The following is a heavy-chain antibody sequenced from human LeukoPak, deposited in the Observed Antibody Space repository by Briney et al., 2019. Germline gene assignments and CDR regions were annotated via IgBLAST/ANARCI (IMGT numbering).Heavy chain of an antibody. J-gene: IGHJ3*02. CDR2: ISAYNGNT. Sequence: ASVKVSCKASGYTFTSYGISWVRQAPGQGLEWMGWISAYNGNTNYAQKLQGRVTMTTDTSTSTAYMELRSLRSDDTALYYCARESSTYYYDSSGYYSTGAFDIWGQGTMVTVPS. CDR3: ARESSTYYYDSSGYYSTGAFDI. D-gene: IGHD3-22*01. V-gene: IGHV1-18*01. CDR1: GYTFTSYG.